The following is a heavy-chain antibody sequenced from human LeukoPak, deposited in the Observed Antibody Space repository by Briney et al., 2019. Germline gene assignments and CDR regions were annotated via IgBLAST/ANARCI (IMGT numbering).Heavy chain of an antibody. V-gene: IGHV4-39*07. Sequence: PSETLSLTCTVSGGSISSSSYYWGWIRQPPGKGLEWIGSIYYSGSTNYNPSLKSRVTISVDTSKNQFSLKLSSVTAADTAVYYCARYMVRGVSVFDYWGQGTLVTVSS. CDR3: ARYMVRGVSVFDY. J-gene: IGHJ4*02. CDR2: IYYSGST. CDR1: GGSISSSSYY. D-gene: IGHD3-10*01.